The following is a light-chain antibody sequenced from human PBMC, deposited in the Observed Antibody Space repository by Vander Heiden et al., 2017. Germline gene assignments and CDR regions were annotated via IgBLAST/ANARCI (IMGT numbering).Light chain of an antibody. V-gene: IGLV3-25*03. CDR2: KDS. Sequence: SDELTQPPSVSVSAGQTARITCSGDALPKQYAYWYQQKPGQAPVLVIYKDSERPSGIPERFSGSSSGTTVTLTISGVQAEDEADYYCQSADSSGTCLFGGGTKLTVL. CDR3: QSADSSGTCL. CDR1: ALPKQY. J-gene: IGLJ2*01.